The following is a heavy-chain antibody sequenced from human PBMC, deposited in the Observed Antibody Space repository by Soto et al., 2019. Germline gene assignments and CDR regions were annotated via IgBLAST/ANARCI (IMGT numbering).Heavy chain of an antibody. Sequence: LETLSLTCAVYGGSFSGYYWSWIRQPPGKGLEWIGEINHSGSTVYNPSFKSRVTISVDTSKNQFSLKLNSVTAADTAVYYCARDLWGYCGTDCYPLDVWGQGTTVTVSS. J-gene: IGHJ6*02. CDR3: ARDLWGYCGTDCYPLDV. V-gene: IGHV4-34*01. D-gene: IGHD2-21*02. CDR1: GGSFSGYY. CDR2: INHSGST.